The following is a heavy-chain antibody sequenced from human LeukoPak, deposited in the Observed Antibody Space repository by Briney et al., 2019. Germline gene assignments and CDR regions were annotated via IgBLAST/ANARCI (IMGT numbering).Heavy chain of an antibody. V-gene: IGHV4-38-2*02. J-gene: IGHJ4*02. Sequence: SETLSLTCIVSGYSIISDYFWGWVRQPPGKGLEWIGEINHSGSTSYNPSLKSRVTISVDTSKNQFSLKLSSVTAADTAVYYCARLGAGLSLYSSSWYYFDYWGQGTLVTVSS. CDR1: GYSIISDYF. CDR2: INHSGST. D-gene: IGHD6-13*01. CDR3: ARLGAGLSLYSSSWYYFDY.